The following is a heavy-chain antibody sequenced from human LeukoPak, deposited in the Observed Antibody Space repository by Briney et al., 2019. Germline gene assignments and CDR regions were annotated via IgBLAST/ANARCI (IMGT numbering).Heavy chain of an antibody. CDR3: ARVHDYVWGSYLAPYGMDV. J-gene: IGHJ6*02. Sequence: SETLSLTCTVSGGSISGSYWGWIRQPPGKGLEWIGNIYYSGSTNYSPSLKSRVTMSVDMSKNQFSLRLSAVTAADTAVYCCARVHDYVWGSYLAPYGMDVWGQGTTVTVSS. V-gene: IGHV4-59*01. CDR2: IYYSGST. CDR1: GGSISGSY. D-gene: IGHD3-16*02.